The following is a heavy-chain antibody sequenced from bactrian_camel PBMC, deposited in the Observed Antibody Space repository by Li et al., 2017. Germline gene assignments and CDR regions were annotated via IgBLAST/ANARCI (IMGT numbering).Heavy chain of an antibody. CDR3: ARGKGSCLY. CDR1: VFPHSTKC. V-gene: IGHV3S40*01. Sequence: DVQLVESGGGSVQPGGSLRLSCIASVFPHSTKCTGWFRQAPGKGLEWVSAVNSGDGSTYYADSVKGRFTISRDNAKNTLYLHMNNPRREDTAVYYCARGKGSCLYWGQGTQ. D-gene: IGHD5*01. CDR2: VNSGDGST. J-gene: IGHJ4*01.